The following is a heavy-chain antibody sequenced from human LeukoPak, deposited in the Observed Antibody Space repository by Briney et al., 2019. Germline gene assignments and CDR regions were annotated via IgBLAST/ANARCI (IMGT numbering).Heavy chain of an antibody. D-gene: IGHD1-26*01. V-gene: IGHV3-30*02. CDR2: IRYDGSNK. CDR3: AREEGALY. Sequence: GGSLRLSCAASGSTFSSYGMHWVRQAPGKGLEWVAFIRYDGSNKYYADSVKGRFTISRDNSRNTLYRQMNSLGAEDTAVYYCAREEGALYWGQGTLVTVSS. J-gene: IGHJ4*02. CDR1: GSTFSSYG.